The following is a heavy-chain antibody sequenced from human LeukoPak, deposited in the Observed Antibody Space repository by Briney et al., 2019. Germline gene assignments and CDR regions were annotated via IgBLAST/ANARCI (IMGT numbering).Heavy chain of an antibody. D-gene: IGHD3-10*01. CDR3: ARDEYSASGTPS. J-gene: IGHJ4*02. Sequence: GGSLRLSCAASGFTFSDYYMSWIRQAPGKGLEWVSVIYSGGSTYYADSVKGRFTISRDNSNNTLYLQMNSLRAADTAVYYCARDEYSASGTPSWGQGTLVTVSS. CDR1: GFTFSDYY. V-gene: IGHV3-53*01. CDR2: IYSGGST.